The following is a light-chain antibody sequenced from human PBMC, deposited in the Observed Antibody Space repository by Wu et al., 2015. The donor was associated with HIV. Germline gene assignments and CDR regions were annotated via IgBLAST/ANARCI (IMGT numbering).Light chain of an antibody. V-gene: IGKV3-15*01. CDR2: GAS. Sequence: EIVLTQSPGTLSVSPGERATLYCRASQSISSNLAWYQQKPGQAPRLLIYGASTGASGVPARFSGSGSGTEFTLTISSMQSEDFAVYYCQQYNAWPPEVTFGGGTKVEIK. J-gene: IGKJ4*01. CDR3: QQYNAWPPEVT. CDR1: QSISSN.